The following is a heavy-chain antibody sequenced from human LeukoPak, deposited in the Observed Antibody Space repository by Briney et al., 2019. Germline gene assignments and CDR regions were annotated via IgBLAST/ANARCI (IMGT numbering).Heavy chain of an antibody. CDR2: MNPYSGDR. V-gene: IGHV1-8*03. CDR3: ARSSSFTASVYDY. J-gene: IGHJ4*02. CDR1: GYTFTSFH. Sequence: ASVKVSCKPSGYTFTSFHINAVRQATGQGLEWMGWMNPYSGDRGYAQKFQGRVSITSDTSISTAYMELSSLRSDDTAVYFWARSSSFTASVYDYWGQGTLVTVSS. D-gene: IGHD6-6*01.